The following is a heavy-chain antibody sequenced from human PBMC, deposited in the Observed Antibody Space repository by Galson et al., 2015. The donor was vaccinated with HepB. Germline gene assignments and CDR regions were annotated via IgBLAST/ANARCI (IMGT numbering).Heavy chain of an antibody. D-gene: IGHD6-13*01. V-gene: IGHV4-39*07. CDR3: ARDPHAAADY. J-gene: IGHJ4*02. CDR1: SGFFSRSSYY. Sequence: SETLSLTCTVSSGFFSRSSYYWGWIRQPPGKGLEWIGSIYYSGSTYYNPSLKSRVTISVDTSKNQFSLKLSSVTAADTAVYYCARDPHAAADYWGQGRLVTVSS. CDR2: IYYSGST.